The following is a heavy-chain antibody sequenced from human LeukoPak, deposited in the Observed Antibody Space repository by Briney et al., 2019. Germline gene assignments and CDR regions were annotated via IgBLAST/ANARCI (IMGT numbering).Heavy chain of an antibody. J-gene: IGHJ4*02. Sequence: GGSLRLSCAASGFTFDDYAMHWVRQAPGKGLEWVSGISWNSGSIGYADSVKGRFTISRDNAKNSLYLQMNSLRAEDTALYYCAKGGMIVVALPNYWGQGALVSVST. CDR1: GFTFDDYA. D-gene: IGHD3-22*01. CDR2: ISWNSGSI. V-gene: IGHV3-9*01. CDR3: AKGGMIVVALPNY.